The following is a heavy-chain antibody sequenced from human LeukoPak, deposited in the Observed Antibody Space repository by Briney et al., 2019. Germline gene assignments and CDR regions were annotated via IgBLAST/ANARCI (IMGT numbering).Heavy chain of an antibody. CDR2: ISGSGGST. CDR1: GFTFSTYA. D-gene: IGHD2-21*02. V-gene: IGHV3-23*01. J-gene: IGHJ4*02. CDR3: AKKSGGDCHDY. Sequence: GGSLRLSCAASGFTFSTYAMSWVRQAPGKGLEWVSDISGSGGSTYYADSVKGRFTISRDNPKNTLYLQINSLRAEDTALYYCAKKSGGDCHDYWGQGTLVTVSS.